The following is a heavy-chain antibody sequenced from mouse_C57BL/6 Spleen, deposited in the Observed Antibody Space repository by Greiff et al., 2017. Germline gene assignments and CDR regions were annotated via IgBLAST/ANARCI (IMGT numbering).Heavy chain of an antibody. CDR3: AFITYYFDY. V-gene: IGHV1-50*01. CDR2: IDPSDSYT. J-gene: IGHJ2*01. D-gene: IGHD1-1*01. Sequence: QVQLQQPGAELVKPGASVKLSCKASGYTFTSYWMQWVKQRPGQGLEWIGEIDPSDSYTNYNQKFKGKATLTVDTSSSTAYMQLSSLTSEDAAVYYCAFITYYFDYWGQGTTLTVSS. CDR1: GYTFTSYW.